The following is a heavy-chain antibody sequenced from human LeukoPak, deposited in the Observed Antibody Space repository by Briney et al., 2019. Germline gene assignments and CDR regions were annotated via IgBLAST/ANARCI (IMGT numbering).Heavy chain of an antibody. CDR1: GGSIGSYY. V-gene: IGHV4-59*08. CDR2: IDYSGST. CDR3: ARHGGSWTFDY. Sequence: SETLSLTCPISGGSIGSYYWTWVRQPPGKGLEWIGYIDYSGSTNYNPSFKSGVTMSVRTTNTQFSWKLSPVTAAATAVHFCARHGGSWTFDYWGEGTLVTVSA. J-gene: IGHJ4*02. D-gene: IGHD6-13*01.